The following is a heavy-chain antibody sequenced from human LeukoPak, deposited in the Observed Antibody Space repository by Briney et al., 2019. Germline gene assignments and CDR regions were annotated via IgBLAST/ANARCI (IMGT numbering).Heavy chain of an antibody. J-gene: IGHJ1*01. Sequence: PSETLSLTCSVSGYSVSSGFYWGWIRQPPGKGLAWIGTIYHSGSTYYNPSLKSRVTISLDTSKNQFSLKLSSVTAADTAVYYCARMYIKWGRYLQHWGQGTLVTVSS. CDR1: GYSVSSGFY. D-gene: IGHD1-26*01. CDR2: IYHSGST. CDR3: ARMYIKWGRYLQH. V-gene: IGHV4-38-2*02.